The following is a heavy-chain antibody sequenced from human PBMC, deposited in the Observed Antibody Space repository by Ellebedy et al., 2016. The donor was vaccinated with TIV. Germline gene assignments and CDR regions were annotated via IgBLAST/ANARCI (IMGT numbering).Heavy chain of an antibody. Sequence: GESLKISCAASGFTFDYYSMHWVRQAPGKGLEWVSDISWDGRSTYYADSVKGRFTISRDNSKSSLYLQMHSLRSEDTALYYCVKDYDSGYRYYFDHWGLGTLVTVSS. CDR3: VKDYDSGYRYYFDH. CDR2: ISWDGRST. J-gene: IGHJ4*02. D-gene: IGHD5-12*01. V-gene: IGHV3-43*01. CDR1: GFTFDYYS.